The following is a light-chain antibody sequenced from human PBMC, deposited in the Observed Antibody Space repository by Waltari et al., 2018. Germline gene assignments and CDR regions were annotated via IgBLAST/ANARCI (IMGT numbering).Light chain of an antibody. J-gene: IGKJ1*01. CDR2: GAS. CDR3: QHYVRLPAT. Sequence: IVLTQSPGILSLSPGERATLSCRASQSVSRTLAWYQQKPGQAPRLLIYGASTRATGIPDRFSGGGSGTDFSLTFSRLEPEDFAVYYCQHYVRLPATFGQGTKVEIK. CDR1: QSVSRT. V-gene: IGKV3-20*01.